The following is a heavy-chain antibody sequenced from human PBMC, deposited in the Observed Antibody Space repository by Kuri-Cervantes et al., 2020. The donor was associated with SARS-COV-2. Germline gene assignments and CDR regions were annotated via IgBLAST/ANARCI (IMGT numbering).Heavy chain of an antibody. J-gene: IGHJ4*02. CDR2: IYSGGSST. V-gene: IGHV3-23*03. Sequence: GGSLRLSCAASGFTFSSYAMSWVRQAPGKGLEWVSVIYSGGSSTYYADSVKGRFTISRDNSKNTLYLQMNSLRAEDTAVYYCGSSVLRFFDQYGDYWGRGTLVTVSS. D-gene: IGHD3-9*01. CDR1: GFTFSSYA. CDR3: GSSVLRFFDQYGDY.